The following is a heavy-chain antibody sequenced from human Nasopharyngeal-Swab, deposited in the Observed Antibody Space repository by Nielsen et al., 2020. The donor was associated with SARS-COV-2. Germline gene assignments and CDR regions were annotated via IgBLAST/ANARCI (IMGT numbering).Heavy chain of an antibody. J-gene: IGHJ6*02. CDR3: GRGACSITTCYENVDV. CDR2: INHSGST. CDR1: GGSFSGYY. Sequence: SETLSLTCAVYGGSFSGYYWSWIRQPPGKGLEWIGEINHSGSTNYNPSLKSRVTISVDTSKNQFSLNLSSVTAADTAVYYCGRGACSITTCYENVDVWGQGTTVTVSS. V-gene: IGHV4-34*01. D-gene: IGHD2-2*01.